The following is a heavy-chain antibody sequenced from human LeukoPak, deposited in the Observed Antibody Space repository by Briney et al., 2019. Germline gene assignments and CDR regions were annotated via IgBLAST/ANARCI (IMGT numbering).Heavy chain of an antibody. D-gene: IGHD6-13*01. J-gene: IGHJ4*02. V-gene: IGHV3-11*01. Sequence: GGSLRLSCAASGFTFSDYYMGWVRQAPGKGLEWVSYISGSGSTIYYADSVKGRFTISRDNAKNSLYLQLNSLRAEDTAVYYCAKDIVAAGLFFDYWGQGTLVTVSS. CDR1: GFTFSDYY. CDR3: AKDIVAAGLFFDY. CDR2: ISGSGSTI.